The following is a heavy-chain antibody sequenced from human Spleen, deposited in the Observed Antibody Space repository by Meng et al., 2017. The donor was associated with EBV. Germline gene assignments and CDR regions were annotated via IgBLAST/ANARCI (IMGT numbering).Heavy chain of an antibody. Sequence: PGPVQPSLTLSLPCAITGYSASNTNGGWNGIRQSPSRGLEWLGRTYYRSKWYNDYAVSVKGRITINPDTTKNQVSLQLNSVTPEDTAVYYCAGVGSTISTDWFDTWGQGTLVTVSS. D-gene: IGHD3-9*01. CDR3: AGVGSTISTDWFDT. CDR2: TYYRSKWYN. V-gene: IGHV6-1*01. CDR1: GYSASNTNGG. J-gene: IGHJ5*02.